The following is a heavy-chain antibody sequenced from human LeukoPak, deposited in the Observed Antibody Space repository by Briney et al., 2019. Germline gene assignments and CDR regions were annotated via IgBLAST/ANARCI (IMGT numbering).Heavy chain of an antibody. Sequence: SETLSLTCAVYGGSFSGYYWSWIRQPPGKGLEWIGEINHSGSTNYNPSLKSRVTIPVDTSKNQFSLKLSSVTAADTAVYYCARTQQQPRGSAYYDFWSGYPNSHRYFQHWGQGTLVTVSS. D-gene: IGHD3-3*01. V-gene: IGHV4-34*01. CDR2: INHSGST. J-gene: IGHJ1*01. CDR1: GGSFSGYY. CDR3: ARTQQQPRGSAYYDFWSGYPNSHRYFQH.